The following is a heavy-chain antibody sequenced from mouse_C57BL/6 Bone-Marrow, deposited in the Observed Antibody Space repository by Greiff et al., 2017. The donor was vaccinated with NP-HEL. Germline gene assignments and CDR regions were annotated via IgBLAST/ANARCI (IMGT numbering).Heavy chain of an antibody. CDR3: ARDYYGSSYCDY. Sequence: QVHVKQSGAELMKPGASVKLSCKATGYTFTGNWLEWVKQRPGHGLEWIGEILPGSGNTYYNERCKGKATFTADTSSNPAYMQLSSLTTEDAAIKDCARDYYGSSYCDYWGQGTTLTVSS. V-gene: IGHV1-9*01. J-gene: IGHJ2*01. CDR1: GYTFTGNW. CDR2: ILPGSGNT. D-gene: IGHD1-1*01.